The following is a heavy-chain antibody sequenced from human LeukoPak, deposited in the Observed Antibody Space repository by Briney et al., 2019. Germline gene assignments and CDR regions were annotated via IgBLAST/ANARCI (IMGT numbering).Heavy chain of an antibody. CDR1: GGSISSSSYY. J-gene: IGHJ6*03. CDR3: ASPPYSSSSAFPIDYYMDV. D-gene: IGHD6-6*01. V-gene: IGHV4-39*01. Sequence: SSETLSLTCTVSGGSISSSSYYWGWIRQPPGKGLEWIGSIYYSGSTYCNPSLKSRVTISVDTSKNQFSLKLSSVTAADTAVYYCASPPYSSSSAFPIDYYMDVWGKGSTVTVSS. CDR2: IYYSGST.